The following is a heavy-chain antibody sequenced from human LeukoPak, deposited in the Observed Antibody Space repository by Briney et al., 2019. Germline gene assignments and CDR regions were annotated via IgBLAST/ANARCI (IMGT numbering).Heavy chain of an antibody. CDR3: ARRHGRCSDGSCYYPDY. V-gene: IGHV1-8*01. Sequence: ASVKVSCKASGYTFTSYDINWVRQATGQRLEWMGWMNPNSGNTGYAQKFKGRVTMTRNSSITTAYMELSSLRSEDTAVYYCARRHGRCSDGSCYYPDYWGQGTLVTVSS. J-gene: IGHJ4*02. CDR2: MNPNSGNT. D-gene: IGHD2-15*01. CDR1: GYTFTSYD.